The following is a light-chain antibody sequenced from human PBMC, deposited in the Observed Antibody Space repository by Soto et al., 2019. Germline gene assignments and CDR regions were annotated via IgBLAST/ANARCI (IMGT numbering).Light chain of an antibody. Sequence: QSALAQPASVSGSPGESITISCTGTTTDVGNYKGVSWYQQHPDKGPQLIIYEATKRPAGVSNRFSGSKSGNTASLTISGLQPEDEADYYCCSYVGLSTYVFGGGTKVTVL. CDR1: TTDVGNYKG. J-gene: IGLJ1*01. CDR2: EAT. CDR3: CSYVGLSTYV. V-gene: IGLV2-23*01.